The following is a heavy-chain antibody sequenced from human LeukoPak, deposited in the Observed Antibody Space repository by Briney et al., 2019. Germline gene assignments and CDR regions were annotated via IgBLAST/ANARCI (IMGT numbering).Heavy chain of an antibody. D-gene: IGHD1-26*01. CDR3: AKPSGGYYLLDAFDI. CDR1: GFTFSSYG. Sequence: GRSLRLSCAASGFTFSSYGMLWVRQAPGKGLDWVALISYDGNNKFYADSVKGRFTISRDNSKNTLYLQMNSLRAEDTAVYYRAKPSGGYYLLDAFDIWGQGTMVTVSS. J-gene: IGHJ3*02. V-gene: IGHV3-30*18. CDR2: ISYDGNNK.